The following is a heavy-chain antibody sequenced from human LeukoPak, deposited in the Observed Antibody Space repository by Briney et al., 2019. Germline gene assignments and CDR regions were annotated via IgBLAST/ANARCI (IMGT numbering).Heavy chain of an antibody. CDR3: ARAGTIFAGLPDAFDI. Sequence: PSETLSLTCAVSGGSISSGGYSWSWIRQPPGKGLEWIGYIYHSGSTYYNPSLKSRVTISVDRSKNQFSLKLSSVTAADTAVHYCARAGTIFAGLPDAFDIWGQGTMVTVSS. CDR1: GGSISSGGYS. D-gene: IGHD3-3*02. J-gene: IGHJ3*02. CDR2: IYHSGST. V-gene: IGHV4-30-2*01.